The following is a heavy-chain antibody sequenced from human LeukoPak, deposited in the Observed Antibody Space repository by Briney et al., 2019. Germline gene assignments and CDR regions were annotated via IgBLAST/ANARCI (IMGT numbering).Heavy chain of an antibody. CDR1: GGSFSGYY. Sequence: SETLSLTCAVYGGSFSGYYWGWIRQPPGRGLEWIGEINHSGSTNYNPSLKSRVTISVDTSKNQFSLKLSSVTAADTAVYYFARPHSGSYYRAYYFDYWGQGTLVTVSS. CDR3: ARPHSGSYYRAYYFDY. J-gene: IGHJ4*02. D-gene: IGHD1-26*01. CDR2: INHSGST. V-gene: IGHV4-34*01.